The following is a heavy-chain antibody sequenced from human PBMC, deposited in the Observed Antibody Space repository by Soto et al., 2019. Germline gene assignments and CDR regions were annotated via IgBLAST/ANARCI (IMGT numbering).Heavy chain of an antibody. V-gene: IGHV3-11*01. Sequence: GESLKISCAASGFTFSDYYMSWIRQAPGKGLEWVSYISSSGSTIYYADSVKGRFTISRDNAKNSLYLQMNSLRAEDTAVYYCARIRPSGFYYGSGSYYPDYWGQGTLVTVSS. CDR3: ARIRPSGFYYGSGSYYPDY. CDR2: ISSSGSTI. D-gene: IGHD3-10*01. CDR1: GFTFSDYY. J-gene: IGHJ4*02.